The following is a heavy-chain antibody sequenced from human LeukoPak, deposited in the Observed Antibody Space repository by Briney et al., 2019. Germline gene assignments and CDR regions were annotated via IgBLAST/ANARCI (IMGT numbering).Heavy chain of an antibody. Sequence: PGGSLRLSCAASGFTFSSYAMSWVRQAPGKGLEWVSAISGSGGSTYYADSVKGRFTISRDNSKNTLYLQMNSLRAEDTAVYYCAKDPGYCSGGSCYTRLDYWGQGTLVTVSS. J-gene: IGHJ4*02. CDR2: ISGSGGST. V-gene: IGHV3-23*01. CDR3: AKDPGYCSGGSCYTRLDY. CDR1: GFTFSSYA. D-gene: IGHD2-15*01.